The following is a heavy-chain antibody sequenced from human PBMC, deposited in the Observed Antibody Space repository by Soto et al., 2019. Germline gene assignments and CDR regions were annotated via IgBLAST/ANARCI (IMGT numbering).Heavy chain of an antibody. J-gene: IGHJ5*01. V-gene: IGHV1-8*01. D-gene: IGHD2-21*01. CDR1: GYTFATYD. Sequence: QVQLVQSGAEVKTPGASVKVSYKASGYTFATYDINWVRQAPGQGLEWMGWMNPNSGNTGYAQKFQGRLTMTRDTALSVAHMELSSLRNADTAVYYCARSDGYNFNWLDSWGQGTLVTVSA. CDR2: MNPNSGNT. CDR3: ARSDGYNFNWLDS.